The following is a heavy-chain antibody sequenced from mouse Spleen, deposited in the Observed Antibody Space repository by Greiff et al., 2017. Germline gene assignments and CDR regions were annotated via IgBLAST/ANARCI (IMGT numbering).Heavy chain of an antibody. CDR1: GYTFTSYW. D-gene: IGHD2-4*01. Sequence: QVQLQQPGAELVKPGASVKMSCKASGYTFTSYWITWVKQRPGQGLEWIGDIYPGSGSTNYNEKFKSKATLTVDTSSSTAYMQLSSLTSEDSAVYYCARRRTMITTGRFDYWGQGTTLTVSS. CDR3: ARRRTMITTGRFDY. J-gene: IGHJ2*01. CDR2: IYPGSGST. V-gene: IGHV1-55*01.